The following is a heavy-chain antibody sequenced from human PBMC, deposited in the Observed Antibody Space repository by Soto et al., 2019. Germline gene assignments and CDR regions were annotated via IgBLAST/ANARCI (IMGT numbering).Heavy chain of an antibody. CDR2: ISRSGETI. CDR3: ASRNLADCSDTSWLYYFDY. D-gene: IGHD2-2*01. Sequence: GGSLRLSCAASGFTFSGFTMNWVRQAPGRGLEWVSYISRSGETIYYADSVKGRFTISRDNAENSLYLHMNSLRDEDTAVYYCASRNLADCSDTSWLYYFDYWGQGTLVTVSS. V-gene: IGHV3-48*02. J-gene: IGHJ4*02. CDR1: GFTFSGFT.